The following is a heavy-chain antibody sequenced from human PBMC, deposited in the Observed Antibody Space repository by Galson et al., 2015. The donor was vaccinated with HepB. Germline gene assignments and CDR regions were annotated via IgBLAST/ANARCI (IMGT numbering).Heavy chain of an antibody. CDR1: GFTFSSYG. CDR3: AKTRRIQYRWGGYLFDY. Sequence: SLRLSCAASGFTFSSYGMHWVRQAPGKGLEWVAVISYDGSNKYYADSVKGRFTISRDNSKNTLYLQMNSLRAEDTAVYYCAKTRRIQYRWGGYLFDYWGQGTLVTVSS. D-gene: IGHD3-3*01. CDR2: ISYDGSNK. J-gene: IGHJ4*02. V-gene: IGHV3-30*18.